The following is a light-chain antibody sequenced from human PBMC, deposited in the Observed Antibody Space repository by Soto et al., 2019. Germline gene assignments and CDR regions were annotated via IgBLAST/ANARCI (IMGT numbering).Light chain of an antibody. Sequence: EIVMTQSPATLSVYPGERATLSCRASQSVSSNFSWYQQKPGQPPRLLIYGASSRATGIPARFSGSGSGTEFTLTISSLQSDDFAADYCQQYNSKSSWTFGQGTKVDIK. CDR3: QQYNSKSSWT. CDR2: GAS. J-gene: IGKJ1*01. CDR1: QSVSSN. V-gene: IGKV3-15*01.